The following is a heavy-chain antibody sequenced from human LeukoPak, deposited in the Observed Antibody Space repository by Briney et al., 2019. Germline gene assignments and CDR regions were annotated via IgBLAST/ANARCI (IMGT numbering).Heavy chain of an antibody. CDR3: ARGSYYRYYYYGMDV. D-gene: IGHD1-26*01. CDR2: IYYSGST. J-gene: IGHJ6*02. V-gene: IGHV4-61*01. Sequence: SETLSLTCTVSGGSVSSGSYYWSWIRQPPGKGLEWIGHIYYSGSTNYNPSLKSRVTISVDTSKNQFSLKLSSVTAADTAVYYCARGSYYRYYYYGMDVWGQGTTVTVSS. CDR1: GGSVSSGSYY.